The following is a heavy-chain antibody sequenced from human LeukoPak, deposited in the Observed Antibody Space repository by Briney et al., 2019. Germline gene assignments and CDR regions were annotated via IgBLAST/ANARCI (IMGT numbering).Heavy chain of an antibody. CDR1: GGSISSYY. V-gene: IGHV4-34*01. CDR3: ARRLGTIFWTWWFDP. J-gene: IGHJ5*02. Sequence: SGTLSLTCTVSGGSISSYYWSWIRQPAGKGLEWIGEINHSGSTNYNPSLKSRVTISVDTSKNQFSLKLSSVTAADTAVYYCARRLGTIFWTWWFDPWGQGTLVTVSS. D-gene: IGHD3-9*01. CDR2: INHSGST.